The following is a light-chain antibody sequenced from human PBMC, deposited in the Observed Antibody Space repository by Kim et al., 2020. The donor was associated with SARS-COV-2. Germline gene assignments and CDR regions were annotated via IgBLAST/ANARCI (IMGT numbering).Light chain of an antibody. CDR2: GAS. CDR1: QSVNSN. V-gene: IGKV3-15*01. Sequence: VSPGERATLSCRASQSVNSNLAWYQQKPGQAPRLLMYGASTRVTGVPSRFSGSGSGTEFTLTISSLQSEDFAIYYCQQYNNWPPYTFGQGTKLEIK. CDR3: QQYNNWPPYT. J-gene: IGKJ2*01.